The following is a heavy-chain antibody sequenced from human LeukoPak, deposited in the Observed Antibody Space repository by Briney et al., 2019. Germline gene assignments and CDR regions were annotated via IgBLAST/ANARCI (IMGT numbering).Heavy chain of an antibody. Sequence: EASVKVSCKASGGTFSSYAISWVRQAPGQGLEWMGGIIPIFGTANYAQKFQGRVTITADESTSTAYMELSSLRSEDTAVYYCARAGAYEPGYSSGWYWFDPWGQGTLVTVSS. CDR3: ARAGAYEPGYSSGWYWFDP. J-gene: IGHJ5*02. V-gene: IGHV1-69*13. CDR1: GGTFSSYA. CDR2: IIPIFGTA. D-gene: IGHD6-19*01.